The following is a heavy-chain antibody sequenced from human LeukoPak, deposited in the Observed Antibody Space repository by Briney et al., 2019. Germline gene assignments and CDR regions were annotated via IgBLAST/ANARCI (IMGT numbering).Heavy chain of an antibody. D-gene: IGHD6-19*01. CDR3: AKDLIGRAVAGLFDY. Sequence: PGGSLRLSCAASGFTFSDYYMSWIRQAPGKGLEWISYISSSGSGSIIYYADSVKGRFTISRDNAKNSLHLQMNSLRAEDTAVYYCAKDLIGRAVAGLFDYWGQGTLVTVSS. CDR1: GFTFSDYY. CDR2: ISSSGSGSII. J-gene: IGHJ4*02. V-gene: IGHV3-11*01.